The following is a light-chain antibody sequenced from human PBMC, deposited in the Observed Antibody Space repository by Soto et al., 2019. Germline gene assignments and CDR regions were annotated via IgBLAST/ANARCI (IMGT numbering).Light chain of an antibody. CDR3: QQYNSYSWT. CDR1: QDIGNY. Sequence: DIQMTQSPSSLSASVGDRVTIACQANQDIGNYLNWYQQKPGKAPRLLIYDASNLEIGVPSRFSGSGSGTDFTFTISNLQPEDIATYYCQQYNSYSWTFGQGTKVEIK. V-gene: IGKV1-33*01. J-gene: IGKJ1*01. CDR2: DAS.